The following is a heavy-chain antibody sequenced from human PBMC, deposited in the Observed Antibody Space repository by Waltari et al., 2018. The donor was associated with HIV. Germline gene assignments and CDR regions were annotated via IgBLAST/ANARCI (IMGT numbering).Heavy chain of an antibody. Sequence: QVLLQESGPRLVKPSPTLSPTCTVSGGSITSGTYYWCWIRQPAGKGLEWIGRIYTSGSANYNPSLRSRVTMSVDTSENQFSLRLTSVTAADTAVYYCARGLDILTAHYHGFFDLWGRGTLVTVSS. CDR3: ARGLDILTAHYHGFFDL. CDR1: GGSITSGTYY. D-gene: IGHD3-9*01. CDR2: IYTSGSA. V-gene: IGHV4-61*02. J-gene: IGHJ2*01.